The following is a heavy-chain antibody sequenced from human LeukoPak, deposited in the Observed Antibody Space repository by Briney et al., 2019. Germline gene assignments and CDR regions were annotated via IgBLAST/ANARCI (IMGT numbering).Heavy chain of an antibody. CDR2: IYHTGST. CDR1: GYSISSGYY. Sequence: SETLSLTCTVSGYSISSGYYWGWIRQPPGKGLEWIGSIYHTGSTYYNPSLENRVIISVDTSKNQFSLKLRSVTAADTAVYYCATPPRFWGHGTLVSVSS. CDR3: ATPPRF. V-gene: IGHV4-38-2*02. J-gene: IGHJ4*01. D-gene: IGHD1-14*01.